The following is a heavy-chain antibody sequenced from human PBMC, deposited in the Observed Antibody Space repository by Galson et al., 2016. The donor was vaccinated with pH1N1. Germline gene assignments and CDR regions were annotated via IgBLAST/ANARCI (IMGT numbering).Heavy chain of an antibody. Sequence: SVKVSCKASGGTFTFYAFTWVRQAPGQGLEWMGGTIPVFGAPTYAQKFQGRVTFTTDESTRTAYMELRSLRSEDTAVYYCATRRGKGDSERGGYLVYWGQGTLVTVSS. J-gene: IGHJ4*02. V-gene: IGHV1-69*05. D-gene: IGHD2-21*01. CDR2: TIPVFGAP. CDR1: GGTFTFYA. CDR3: ATRRGKGDSERGGYLVY.